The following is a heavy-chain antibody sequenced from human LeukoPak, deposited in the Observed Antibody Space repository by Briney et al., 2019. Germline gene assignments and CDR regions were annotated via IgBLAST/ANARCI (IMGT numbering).Heavy chain of an antibody. V-gene: IGHV3-23*01. J-gene: IGHJ4*02. Sequence: GGSLRLSCVASGFTFRTYAMTWVRQPPGKGLEWVSAIAGSGARAYSADSVKGRFTISRHNSKNTLYLQMNSLRAEDTAVYYCARDLSMVDWGQGTLVTVSS. CDR2: IAGSGARA. CDR3: ARDLSMVD. CDR1: GFTFRTYA. D-gene: IGHD2-8*01.